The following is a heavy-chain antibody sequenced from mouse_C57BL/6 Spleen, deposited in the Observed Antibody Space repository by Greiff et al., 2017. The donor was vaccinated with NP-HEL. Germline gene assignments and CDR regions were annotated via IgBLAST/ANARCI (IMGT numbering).Heavy chain of an antibody. Sequence: VQLQQSGPELVKPGASVKMSCKASGYTFTDYNMHWVKQSHGKSLEWIGYINPNNGGTSYNQKFKGKATLTVNKSSSTAYMELRSLTSEDSAVYYCASGIYYDYDEGYFDVWGTGTTVTVSS. D-gene: IGHD2-4*01. CDR3: ASGIYYDYDEGYFDV. CDR1: GYTFTDYN. J-gene: IGHJ1*03. V-gene: IGHV1-22*01. CDR2: INPNNGGT.